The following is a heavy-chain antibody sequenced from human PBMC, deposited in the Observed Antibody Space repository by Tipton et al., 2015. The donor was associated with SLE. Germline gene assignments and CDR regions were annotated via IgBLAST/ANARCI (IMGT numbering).Heavy chain of an antibody. D-gene: IGHD4-17*01. V-gene: IGHV3-9*01. Sequence: AVSGLTFDDFAMHWVRQVPGKGLEWVSGVSWNSVDTGYADSVKGRFTISRDNAKNYLYLQMSSLRSDDTAVYFCARDNGDYGFDYWGQGTLVTVSS. CDR2: VSWNSVDT. CDR3: ARDNGDYGFDY. J-gene: IGHJ4*02. CDR1: GLTFDDFA.